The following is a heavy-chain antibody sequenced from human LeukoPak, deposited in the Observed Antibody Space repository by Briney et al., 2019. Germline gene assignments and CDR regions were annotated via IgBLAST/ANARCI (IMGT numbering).Heavy chain of an antibody. Sequence: PEGSLRLSCAASGFTFSSYWMHWVRQAPGKGLVWVSNINSDGRRTSYADSVKGRFTISRDNAKNTLYLQMNSLRAEDTAVYYCARESMELVRFDFWGQGTLVTVSS. CDR1: GFTFSSYW. J-gene: IGHJ4*02. CDR3: ARESMELVRFDF. CDR2: INSDGRRT. V-gene: IGHV3-74*01. D-gene: IGHD6-13*01.